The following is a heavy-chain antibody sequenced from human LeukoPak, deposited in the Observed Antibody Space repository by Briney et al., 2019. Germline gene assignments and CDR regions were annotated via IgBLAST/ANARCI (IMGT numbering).Heavy chain of an antibody. J-gene: IGHJ4*02. Sequence: SETLSLTCAVYGGSFSGYYWSWIRQPPGKGLEWIGEINHSGSTNYNPSLKSRVTISVDTSENQFSLKLSSVTAADTAVYYCARSPHYYGSGSQYYFDYWGQGTLVTVSS. CDR1: GGSFSGYY. CDR2: INHSGST. D-gene: IGHD3-10*01. CDR3: ARSPHYYGSGSQYYFDY. V-gene: IGHV4-34*01.